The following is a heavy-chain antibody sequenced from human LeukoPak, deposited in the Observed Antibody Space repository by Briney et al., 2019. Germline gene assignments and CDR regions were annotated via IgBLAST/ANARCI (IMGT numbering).Heavy chain of an antibody. CDR2: IYYSGST. CDR1: GGTLSSSSYY. Sequence: SETLSLTCTVSGGTLSSSSYYWGWIRQPPGKGLEWIGSIYYSGSTYYNPSLKSRVTISVDTSKNQFSLKLSSVTAADTAVYYCARLILDLDAFDIWGQGTMVTVSS. J-gene: IGHJ3*02. CDR3: ARLILDLDAFDI. V-gene: IGHV4-39*01. D-gene: IGHD2-15*01.